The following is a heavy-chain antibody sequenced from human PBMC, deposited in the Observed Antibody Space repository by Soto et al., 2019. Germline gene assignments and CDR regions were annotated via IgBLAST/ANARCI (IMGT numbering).Heavy chain of an antibody. Sequence: QVQLVQPGAEVKKPESSVKVSCKAPGGTFSTYAISWVRQAPGQGLEWMGGIIPMFGTANYAQRFQDRVTITADESTNTVYMELSSLRSEYTAVYFCASGIQLWLRRINNGYSGWGQGTLVTVSS. CDR2: IIPMFGTA. CDR1: GGTFSTYA. J-gene: IGHJ4*02. D-gene: IGHD5-18*01. V-gene: IGHV1-69*12. CDR3: ASGIQLWLRRINNGYSG.